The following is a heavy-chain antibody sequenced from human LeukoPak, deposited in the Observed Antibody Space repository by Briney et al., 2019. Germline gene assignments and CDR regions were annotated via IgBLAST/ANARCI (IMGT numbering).Heavy chain of an antibody. CDR3: TYMTTVFTVDL. CDR1: GFTFSNYA. J-gene: IGHJ5*02. Sequence: GGSLRLSCVFSGFTFSNYAMSWVRQAPGKGLEWISGITDSGRSSYFADSVRGRFTISRDKSKNTLYLQMNSLRAEDTAVYYCTYMTTVFTVDLWGQGTLVTVSS. CDR2: ITDSGRSS. V-gene: IGHV3-23*01. D-gene: IGHD4-17*01.